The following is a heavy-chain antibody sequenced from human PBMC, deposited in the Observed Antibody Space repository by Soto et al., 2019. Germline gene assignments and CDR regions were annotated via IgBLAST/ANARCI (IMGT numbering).Heavy chain of an antibody. CDR3: ASLISGSYYSVFDY. Sequence: PGGSLRLSCAASGFTFSSYSMNWVRQAPGKGLEWVSSISNGSSYKYYADSVKGRFTISRDNSKNTLYLQMNSLRAEDTAVYYCASLISGSYYSVFDYWGQGTLVTVSS. J-gene: IGHJ4*02. CDR2: ISNGSSYK. CDR1: GFTFSSYS. V-gene: IGHV3-21*01. D-gene: IGHD3-10*01.